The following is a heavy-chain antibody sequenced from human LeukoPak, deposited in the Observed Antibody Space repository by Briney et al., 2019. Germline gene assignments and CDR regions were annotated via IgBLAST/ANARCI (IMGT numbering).Heavy chain of an antibody. D-gene: IGHD2-21*02. J-gene: IGHJ5*02. CDR1: GYTFTGYY. CDR2: INPNSGGT. V-gene: IGHV1-2*02. Sequence: ASVTVSCKASGYTFTGYYMHWVRQAHGQGLEWMGWINPNSGGTNYAQKFQGRVTMTRDTSISTAYMELSRLRSDDTAVYYCASSGDCCNWFDPWGQGTLVTVSS. CDR3: ASSGDCCNWFDP.